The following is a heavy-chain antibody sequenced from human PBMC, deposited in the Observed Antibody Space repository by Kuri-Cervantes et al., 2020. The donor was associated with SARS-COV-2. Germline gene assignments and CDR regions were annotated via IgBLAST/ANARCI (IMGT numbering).Heavy chain of an antibody. D-gene: IGHD2-15*01. Sequence: SCKASGYTFTGYYMHWVRQAPGQGLEWVAVISYDGSNKYYADSVKGRFTISRDNSKNTLYLQMNSLRAEDTAVYYCARLKRYGSPWGQGTLVTVSS. CDR2: ISYDGSNK. CDR3: ARLKRYGSP. CDR1: GYTFTGYY. J-gene: IGHJ5*02. V-gene: IGHV3-30*16.